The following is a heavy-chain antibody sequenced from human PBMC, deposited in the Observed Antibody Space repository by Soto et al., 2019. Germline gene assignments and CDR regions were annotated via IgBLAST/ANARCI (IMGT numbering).Heavy chain of an antibody. CDR2: IYYSGST. J-gene: IGHJ6*03. D-gene: IGHD3-10*01. Sequence: SETLSLTCTVSGGSISSSSYYWGWIRQPPGKGLEWIGSIYYSGSTYYNPSLKSRVTISVDTSKNQFSLKLGSVTAADTAVYYCARHTGSGNSPGGYYYYYYYMDVWGKGTTVTVSS. CDR1: GGSISSSSYY. CDR3: ARHTGSGNSPGGYYYYYYYMDV. V-gene: IGHV4-39*01.